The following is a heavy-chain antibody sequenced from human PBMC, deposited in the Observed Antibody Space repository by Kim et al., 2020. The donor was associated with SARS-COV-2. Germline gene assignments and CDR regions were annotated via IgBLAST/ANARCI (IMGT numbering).Heavy chain of an antibody. J-gene: IGHJ6*02. CDR3: ARSGTEAVDYYYYYGMDV. Sequence: SVKVSCKASGGTFSSYAISWVRQAPGQGLEWMGGIIPIFGTANYAQKFQGRVTITADESTSTAYMELSSLRSEDTAVYYCARSGTEAVDYYYYYGMDVWGQESTVTVSS. CDR2: IIPIFGTA. V-gene: IGHV1-69*13. CDR1: GGTFSSYA. D-gene: IGHD1-1*01.